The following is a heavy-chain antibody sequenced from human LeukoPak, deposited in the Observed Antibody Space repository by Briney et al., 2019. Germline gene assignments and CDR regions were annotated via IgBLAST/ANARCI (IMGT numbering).Heavy chain of an antibody. CDR1: GFTFSSFG. J-gene: IGHJ4*02. CDR3: ARDLYSYGRFDY. CDR2: INYDGRDV. V-gene: IGHV3-48*02. D-gene: IGHD5-18*01. Sequence: SGGSLRLSCAASGFTFSSFGMSWVRQAPGKGLEWVSYINYDGRDVYYADSVKGRFTTPRDNAKNSLYLQVNSLRDEDTAVYYCARDLYSYGRFDYWGQGTLVTISS.